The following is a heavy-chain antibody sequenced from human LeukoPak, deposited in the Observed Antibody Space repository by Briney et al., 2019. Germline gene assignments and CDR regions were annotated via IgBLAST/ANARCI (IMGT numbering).Heavy chain of an antibody. J-gene: IGHJ6*03. Sequence: GGSLRLSCAASGFTFVSYWMHWVRQAPGKGLVWVSRINGYGSSTDFADSVKGRFTISRDNAKNTLYLQMNSLRAEDTAVYYCARATTFDWLFPDYYMDVWGKGTTVTVSS. CDR2: INGYGSST. D-gene: IGHD3-9*01. CDR3: ARATTFDWLFPDYYMDV. V-gene: IGHV3-74*01. CDR1: GFTFVSYW.